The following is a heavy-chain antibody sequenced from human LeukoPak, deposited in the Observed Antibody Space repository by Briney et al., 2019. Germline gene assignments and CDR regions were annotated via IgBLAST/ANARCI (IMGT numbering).Heavy chain of an antibody. D-gene: IGHD1-26*01. CDR2: INHSGST. Sequence: PSETLSLTCAVYGGSFSGYYWSWIRQPPGKGLEWIGEINHSGSTNYNPSLKSRVTISVDTSKNQFSLKLSSVTAADTAVYYCAARRIVGALGLDDWGQGTLVTVSS. CDR3: AARRIVGALGLDD. J-gene: IGHJ4*02. V-gene: IGHV4-34*01. CDR1: GGSFSGYY.